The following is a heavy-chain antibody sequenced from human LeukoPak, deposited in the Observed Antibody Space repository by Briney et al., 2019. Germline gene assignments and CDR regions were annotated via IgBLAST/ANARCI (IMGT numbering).Heavy chain of an antibody. CDR2: ISSSSSYI. V-gene: IGHV3-21*01. Sequence: GGSLRLSCAASGFTFSGYSMNWGRQAPGKGLEWVSSISSSSSYIYYADSVKGRFTISRDNAKNSLYLQMNGLRAEDTAVYYCARDAGVTMVRGVIITPLYYYYGMDVWGKGTTVTVSS. D-gene: IGHD3-10*01. CDR1: GFTFSGYS. CDR3: ARDAGVTMVRGVIITPLYYYYGMDV. J-gene: IGHJ6*04.